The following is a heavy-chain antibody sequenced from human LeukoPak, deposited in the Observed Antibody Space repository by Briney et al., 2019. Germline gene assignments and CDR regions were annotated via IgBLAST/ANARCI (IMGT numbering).Heavy chain of an antibody. J-gene: IGHJ4*02. CDR2: IWYDGSNK. Sequence: GRSLRLSCAASGFTFDDYAMHWVRQAPGKGLEWVAVIWYDGSNKYYADSVKGRFTISRDNSKNTLYLQMNSLRAEDTAVYYCARDAYSSSWADYWGQGTLVTVSS. CDR3: ARDAYSSSWADY. CDR1: GFTFDDYA. V-gene: IGHV3-33*08. D-gene: IGHD6-13*01.